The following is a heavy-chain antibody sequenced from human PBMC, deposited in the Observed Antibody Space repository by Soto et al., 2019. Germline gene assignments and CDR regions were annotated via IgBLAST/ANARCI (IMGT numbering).Heavy chain of an antibody. J-gene: IGHJ3*02. V-gene: IGHV2-26*01. CDR1: GFSLSNARMG. CDR3: ARSKEEWLLCSHGAFDI. D-gene: IGHD3-3*01. Sequence: QVTLKESGPVLVKPTETLTLTCTVSGFSLSNARMGVSWIRQPPGKALEWLAHIFSNDEKSYSTSLKSRLTISKDTSKSQVVLTMTNMDPVDTATYYCARSKEEWLLCSHGAFDIWGQGTMVTVSS. CDR2: IFSNDEK.